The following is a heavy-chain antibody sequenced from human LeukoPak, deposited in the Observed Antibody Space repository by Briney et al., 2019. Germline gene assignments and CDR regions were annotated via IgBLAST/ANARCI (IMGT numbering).Heavy chain of an antibody. D-gene: IGHD3-10*01. J-gene: IGHJ4*02. CDR1: GGSISTSSYY. CDR2: IYYNGST. CDR3: ARAGKLWFGELSTDLDY. V-gene: IGHV4-39*01. Sequence: SETLSLTCTVSGGSISTSSYYWGWIRQPPGKGLQWIGSIYYNGSTYYNPSLKSRVIISVDTSKNQFSLKLSSVTAADTAVYYCARAGKLWFGELSTDLDYWGQGTLVTVSS.